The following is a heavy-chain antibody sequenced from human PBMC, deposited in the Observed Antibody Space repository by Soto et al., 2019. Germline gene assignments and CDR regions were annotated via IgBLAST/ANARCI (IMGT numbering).Heavy chain of an antibody. J-gene: IGHJ4*02. Sequence: SETLSLTCTVSGGSISSSYWSWIRQPPGKGLEWIGYIYYSGSTNYNPSLKSRVTISVDTSKNQFSLKLSSVTAADTAVYYCARESFYDSGGFHGFDYWGQGTLVTVSS. CDR2: IYYSGST. V-gene: IGHV4-59*01. D-gene: IGHD3-22*01. CDR1: GGSISSSY. CDR3: ARESFYDSGGFHGFDY.